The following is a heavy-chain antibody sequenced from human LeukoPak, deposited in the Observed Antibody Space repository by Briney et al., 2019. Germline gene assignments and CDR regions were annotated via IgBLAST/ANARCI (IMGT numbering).Heavy chain of an antibody. V-gene: IGHV3-30*02. CDR2: IRYDGSTK. CDR3: AKDVSSGMDV. J-gene: IGHJ6*03. Sequence: GGSLRLSCAASGFIFRNYGMHWVRQAPGKGLEWVAFIRYDGSTKSYAAPVKGRFTISRDNSENTLYLQMSSLGPKDTAVYYCAKDVSSGMDVWGKGTTVTVSS. D-gene: IGHD3-16*02. CDR1: GFIFRNYG.